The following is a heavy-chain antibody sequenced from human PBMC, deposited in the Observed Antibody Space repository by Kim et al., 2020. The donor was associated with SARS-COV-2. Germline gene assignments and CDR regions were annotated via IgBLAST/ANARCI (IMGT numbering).Heavy chain of an antibody. CDR2: IYYSGST. J-gene: IGHJ4*02. CDR3: ASLEGNMVRGVIGPVYFDY. Sequence: SETLSLTCTVSGGSISSSSYYWGWIRQPPGKGLEWIGSIYYSGSTYYNPSLKSRVTISVDTSKNQFSLKLSSVTAADTAVYYCASLEGNMVRGVIGPVYFDYWGQGTLVTVSS. CDR1: GGSISSSSYY. V-gene: IGHV4-39*01. D-gene: IGHD3-10*01.